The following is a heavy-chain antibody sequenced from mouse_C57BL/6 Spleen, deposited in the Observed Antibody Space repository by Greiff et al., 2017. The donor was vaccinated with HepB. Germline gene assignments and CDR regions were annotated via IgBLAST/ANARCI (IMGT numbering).Heavy chain of an antibody. CDR3: ARYSNYELYYYFDY. J-gene: IGHJ2*01. CDR1: GYSITSGYY. CDR2: ISYDGSN. Sequence: ESGPGLVKPSQSLSLTCSVTGYSITSGYYWNWIRQFPGNKLEWMGYISYDGSNNYNPSLKNRISITRDTSKNQFFLKLNSVTTEDTATYYCARYSNYELYYYFDYWGQGTTLTVSS. V-gene: IGHV3-6*01. D-gene: IGHD2-5*01.